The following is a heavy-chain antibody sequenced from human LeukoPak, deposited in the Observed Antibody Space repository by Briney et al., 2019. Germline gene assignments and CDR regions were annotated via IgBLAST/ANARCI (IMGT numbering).Heavy chain of an antibody. CDR2: TYYRSKWYN. D-gene: IGHD3-10*01. CDR3: AREVRSLLWFGEPPGMDV. CDR1: GDSVSSNSAA. J-gene: IGHJ6*02. Sequence: SQTLSLTCAISGDSVSSNSAAWNWIRQSPSRGLEWLGRTYYRSKWYNDYAVSVKRRITINPDTSKNQFSLQLNSVTPEDTAVYYCAREVRSLLWFGEPPGMDVWGQGTTVTVSS. V-gene: IGHV6-1*01.